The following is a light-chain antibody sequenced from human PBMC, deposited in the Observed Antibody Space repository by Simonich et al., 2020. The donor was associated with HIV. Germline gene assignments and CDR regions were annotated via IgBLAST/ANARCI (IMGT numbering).Light chain of an antibody. Sequence: DIQMTQSPSTLSASVGDRVTITCRASQSISIWLAWYQQKPGKAPKLLIYKASSLESGVPSSFSGRGSGTEFTLTISSLQPDDFATYYCQQYKSYPYTFGQGTKLEIK. CDR2: KAS. CDR3: QQYKSYPYT. V-gene: IGKV1-5*03. CDR1: QSISIW. J-gene: IGKJ2*01.